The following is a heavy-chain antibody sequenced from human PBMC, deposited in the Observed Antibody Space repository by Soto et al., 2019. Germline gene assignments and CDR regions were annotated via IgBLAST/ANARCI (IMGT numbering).Heavy chain of an antibody. J-gene: IGHJ4*02. V-gene: IGHV4-4*02. Sequence: SETLCLTCAVAGGSIGARSWWSWVRQSPGRGLEWIGEISHSGNTHYNPSLKSRVTMSVDKSQNHFSLTLNSVTAADTAVYFCARAPGYYGDFFDYWGQATLVTVSS. CDR2: ISHSGNT. D-gene: IGHD4-17*01. CDR3: ARAPGYYGDFFDY. CDR1: GGSIGARSW.